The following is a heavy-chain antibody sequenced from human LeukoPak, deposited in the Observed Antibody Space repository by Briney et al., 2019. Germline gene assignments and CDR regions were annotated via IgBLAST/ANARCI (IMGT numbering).Heavy chain of an antibody. J-gene: IGHJ4*02. CDR1: GFTFSSYA. CDR2: ISGSGGST. V-gene: IGHV3-23*01. CDR3: AIDQRHTYYYDSSGYYYVSY. D-gene: IGHD3-22*01. Sequence: GGSLRLSCAASGFTFSSYAMSWVRQAPGKGLEWVSAISGSGGSTYYADSVKGRFTISRDNSKNTLYLQMNSLRAEDMAVYYCAIDQRHTYYYDSSGYYYVSYWGQGTLVTVSS.